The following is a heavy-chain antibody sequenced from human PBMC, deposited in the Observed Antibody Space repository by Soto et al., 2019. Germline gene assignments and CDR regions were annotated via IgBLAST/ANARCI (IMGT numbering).Heavy chain of an antibody. CDR3: ARGRGAAAGPGVGY. Sequence: TSETLSLPCTVPGGPISRYYWSWIRQPPGKGLEWIGYIYYSGSTNYNPSLKSRVTISVDTSKNQFSLKLSSVTAADTAVYYCARGRGAAAGPGVGYWGQGTLVTVSS. CDR1: GGPISRYY. D-gene: IGHD6-13*01. CDR2: IYYSGST. J-gene: IGHJ4*02. V-gene: IGHV4-59*01.